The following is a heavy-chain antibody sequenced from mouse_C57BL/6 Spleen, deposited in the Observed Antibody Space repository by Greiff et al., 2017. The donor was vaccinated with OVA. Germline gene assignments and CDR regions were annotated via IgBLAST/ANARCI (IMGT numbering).Heavy chain of an antibody. J-gene: IGHJ1*03. CDR1: GYTFTNYW. CDR2: IYPGGGYT. CDR3: ARWGGTGTRDFDV. Sequence: VKLVESGAELVRPGTSVKMSCKASGYTFTNYWIGWAKQRPGHGLEWIGDIYPGGGYTNYNEKFKGKATLTADKSSSTAYMQFSSLTSEDSAIYYCARWGGTGTRDFDVWGTGTTVTVSS. D-gene: IGHD4-1*01. V-gene: IGHV1-63*01.